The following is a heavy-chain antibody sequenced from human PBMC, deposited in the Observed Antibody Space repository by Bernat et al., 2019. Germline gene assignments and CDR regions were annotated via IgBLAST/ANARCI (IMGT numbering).Heavy chain of an antibody. J-gene: IGHJ3*02. V-gene: IGHV4-39*01. CDR3: ARRVPMGAGVRGYAFDI. CDR2: IYYSGST. Sequence: QLQLQESGPGLVKPSETLSLTYTVSGGSISSSSYYWGWIRQPPGKGLEWIGSIYYSGSTYYNPSLKSRVTISVDTSKNQFSLKLSSVTAADTAVYYCARRVPMGAGVRGYAFDIWGQGTMVTVSS. CDR1: GGSISSSSYY. D-gene: IGHD4-23*01.